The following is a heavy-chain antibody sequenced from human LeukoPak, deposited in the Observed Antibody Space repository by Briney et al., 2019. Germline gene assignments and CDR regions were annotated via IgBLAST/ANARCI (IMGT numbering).Heavy chain of an antibody. J-gene: IGHJ4*02. CDR3: ARVYCSSTSCYRSGRLDY. V-gene: IGHV1-2*02. D-gene: IGHD2-2*02. Sequence: AAVNVSCKASGYTNTGYYMHWVRQARGQGLEWMGWINPNSGGTNYAQKFQGRVTMTRDTSISTAYMELSRLRSDDTAVYYCARVYCSSTSCYRSGRLDYWGQGTLVTVSS. CDR1: GYTNTGYY. CDR2: INPNSGGT.